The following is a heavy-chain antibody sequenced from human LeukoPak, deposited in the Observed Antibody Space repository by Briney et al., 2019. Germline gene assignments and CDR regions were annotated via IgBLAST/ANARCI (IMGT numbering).Heavy chain of an antibody. J-gene: IGHJ5*02. CDR3: AKDGMLEKLAAAGTWNWFDP. Sequence: PGGSLRLSCAASGFTFSSYAMSWVRQAPGKGLEGVPAISGSGGSTFYADSVKGRFTISRDNSKNTLYLQMNSLRAEDTAVYYCAKDGMLEKLAAAGTWNWFDPWGQGTLVTVSS. D-gene: IGHD6-13*01. CDR1: GFTFSSYA. CDR2: ISGSGGST. V-gene: IGHV3-23*01.